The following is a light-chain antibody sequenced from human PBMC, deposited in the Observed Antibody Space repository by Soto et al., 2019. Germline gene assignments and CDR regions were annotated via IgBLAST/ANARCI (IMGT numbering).Light chain of an antibody. J-gene: IGLJ2*01. Sequence: QSALTQPPSASGSPGQSVTISCTGTSSDVGAYNYVSWYQQHPGKAPKVMIYEVSKRPSGVPDRFSGSKSGNTASLTVSGLQAEDEADYYCSSYAGNNNNLFGGGTKVTVL. CDR1: SSDVGAYNY. CDR2: EVS. CDR3: SSYAGNNNNL. V-gene: IGLV2-8*01.